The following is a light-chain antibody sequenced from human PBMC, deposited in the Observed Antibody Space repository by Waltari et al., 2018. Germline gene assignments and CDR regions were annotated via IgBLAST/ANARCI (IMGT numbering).Light chain of an antibody. J-gene: IGLJ1*01. CDR3: SSYAGVNSHV. CDR1: TTDAAGSNT. CDR2: DVS. V-gene: IGLV2-8*01. Sequence: HSALTQPPSPSGSAGQPVTISCPGTTTDAAGSNTVSWYQQYPGKAPKLMLYDVSKRPSGVPDRFSGSKSDNTASLTVSGLQAEDEADYYCSSYAGVNSHVFGTGTKVTVL.